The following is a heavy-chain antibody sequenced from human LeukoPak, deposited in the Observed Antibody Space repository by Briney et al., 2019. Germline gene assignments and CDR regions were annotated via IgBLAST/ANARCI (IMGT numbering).Heavy chain of an antibody. V-gene: IGHV3-21*01. D-gene: IGHD2/OR15-2a*01. CDR2: ISSSSSYI. CDR3: ARFRFLPPPSYYMDV. Sequence: PGGSLRLSCAASGFTFSSYSMNWVRQAPGKGLEWVSSISSSSSYIYYADSVKGRFTISRDNAKNSLYLQMNSLRAEDTAVYYCARFRFLPPPSYYMDVWGKGTTVTVSS. CDR1: GFTFSSYS. J-gene: IGHJ6*03.